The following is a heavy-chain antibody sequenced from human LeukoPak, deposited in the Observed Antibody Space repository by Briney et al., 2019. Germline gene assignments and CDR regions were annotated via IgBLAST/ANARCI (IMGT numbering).Heavy chain of an antibody. CDR3: ASSPPRAYSSGWYWFDP. CDR1: GSTFTSYG. Sequence: GAPVKVSCKASGSTFTSYGISWVRQAPGHGLEWMGWISAYNGNTNYAQKLQGRVTMTTDTSTSTAYMELRSLRSDDTAVYYCASSPPRAYSSGWYWFDPWGQGTLVTVSS. D-gene: IGHD6-19*01. V-gene: IGHV1-18*01. J-gene: IGHJ5*02. CDR2: ISAYNGNT.